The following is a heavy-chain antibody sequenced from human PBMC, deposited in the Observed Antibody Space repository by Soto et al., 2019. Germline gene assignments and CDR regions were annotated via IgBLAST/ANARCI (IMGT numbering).Heavy chain of an antibody. V-gene: IGHV1-69*13. CDR1: GGTVSSYA. Sequence: SVKVSCKASGGTVSSYAISWVRQAPGQGLEWMGGIIPIFGTANYAQKFQGRVTITADESTSTAYMELRSLRSEDTAVYYCARDQIVVVPAAILDYYGMDVWGKGTTVTASS. D-gene: IGHD2-2*02. J-gene: IGHJ6*04. CDR2: IIPIFGTA. CDR3: ARDQIVVVPAAILDYYGMDV.